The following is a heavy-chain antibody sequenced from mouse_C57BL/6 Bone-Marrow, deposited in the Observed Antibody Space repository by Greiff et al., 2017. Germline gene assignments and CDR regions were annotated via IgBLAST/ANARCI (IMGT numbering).Heavy chain of an antibody. V-gene: IGHV1-52*01. J-gene: IGHJ3*01. CDR2: IDPSASET. Sequence: QVQLQQPGAELVRPGSSVKLSCQASGYTFTSYWMHWVKQRPLQGLEWIGNIDPSASETHYNQKFKDKATLTVDKSSSTAYMQLSSLTSEDSAVXYCAILIGYEGFAYWGQGTLVTVSA. D-gene: IGHD2-2*01. CDR3: AILIGYEGFAY. CDR1: GYTFTSYW.